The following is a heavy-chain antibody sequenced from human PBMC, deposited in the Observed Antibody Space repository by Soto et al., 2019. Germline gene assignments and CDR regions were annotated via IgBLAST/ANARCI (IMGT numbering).Heavy chain of an antibody. J-gene: IGHJ4*02. V-gene: IGHV4-34*01. CDR2: IHHSGST. D-gene: IGHD3-3*01. CDR1: GGTFDGYY. CDR3: ARGVDSLSESLF. Sequence: SETLSLTCALYGGTFDGYYWSWIRQSPGQGLEWIGEIHHSGSTKYNPSLKSRVSLSVDTSTNQFSLKMTSMTAADRGVYYCARGVDSLSESLFWRQGTPAPVSS.